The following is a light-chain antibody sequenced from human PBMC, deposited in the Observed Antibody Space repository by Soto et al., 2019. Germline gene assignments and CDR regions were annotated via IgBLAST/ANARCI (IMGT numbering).Light chain of an antibody. CDR3: QQYGSSLLT. CDR1: PSVSRSY. J-gene: IGKJ4*01. V-gene: IGKV3-20*01. CDR2: GAS. Sequence: EVVLTQSPGTLSLSPGERATLSCRASPSVSRSYLAWYQQKPGQAPRLLIYGASSRATDIPDRFSGSGSGTDFTLTISGLEPEDFAVYYCQQYGSSLLTFGGGTKVEIK.